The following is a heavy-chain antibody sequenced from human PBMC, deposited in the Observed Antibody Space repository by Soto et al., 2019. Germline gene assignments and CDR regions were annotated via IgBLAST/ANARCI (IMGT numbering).Heavy chain of an antibody. D-gene: IGHD3-3*01. CDR1: GFTFSSYA. V-gene: IGHV3-23*01. CDR3: AKCGTQSSLDFWSGYYGYYYYMDV. Sequence: GGSLRLSCAASGFTFSSYAMSWVRQAPGKGLEWVSAISGSGGSTYYADSVKGRFTISRDNSKNTLYLQMNSLRAEDTAVYYCAKCGTQSSLDFWSGYYGYYYYMDVWGKGTTVTVSS. CDR2: ISGSGGST. J-gene: IGHJ6*03.